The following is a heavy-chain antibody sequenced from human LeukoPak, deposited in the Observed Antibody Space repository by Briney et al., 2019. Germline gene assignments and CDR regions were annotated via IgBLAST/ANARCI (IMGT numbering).Heavy chain of an antibody. CDR3: VKVAKYYYGSETYYFFEH. D-gene: IGHD3-10*01. Sequence: GGSLRLSCAASAFTFSNYAMSWVRQAPGKGLERVANINPDGPEKYYVDSVKGRFTISRDNAKNSLYLQMNSLRVEDTAIYYCVKVAKYYYGSETYYFFEHWGQGTPVTASS. V-gene: IGHV3-7*01. J-gene: IGHJ4*02. CDR2: INPDGPEK. CDR1: AFTFSNYA.